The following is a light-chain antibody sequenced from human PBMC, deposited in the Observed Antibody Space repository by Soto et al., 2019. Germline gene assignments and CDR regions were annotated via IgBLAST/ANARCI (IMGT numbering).Light chain of an antibody. Sequence: QLVLTQSPSASASPGASVKLTCTLSSGHSDYAIAWHQQQPEKGPRYLMKVTSDGSHTKGDGIPDRFSGSSSGADRYLTISSLRSDDEADYYCQAWGPGGVFGGGTKLTVL. CDR3: QAWGPGGV. CDR1: SGHSDYA. V-gene: IGLV4-69*01. CDR2: VTSDGSH. J-gene: IGLJ3*02.